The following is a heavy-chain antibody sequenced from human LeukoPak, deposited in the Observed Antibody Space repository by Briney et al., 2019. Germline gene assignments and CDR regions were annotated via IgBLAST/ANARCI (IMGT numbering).Heavy chain of an antibody. J-gene: IGHJ4*02. CDR2: ISADGVRI. D-gene: IGHD3-22*01. V-gene: IGHV3-23*01. CDR3: VYYDSSGYYYGRLRY. CDR1: AFTFSSHA. Sequence: GGSLRLSCVASAFTFSSHAMSWVRRTPGKGLEWVSGISADGVRIHYVDSVKGRFTISRDNSKNTLYLHMNSLRAEDTAVYFCVYYDSSGYYYGRLRYWGQGTPVTVSS.